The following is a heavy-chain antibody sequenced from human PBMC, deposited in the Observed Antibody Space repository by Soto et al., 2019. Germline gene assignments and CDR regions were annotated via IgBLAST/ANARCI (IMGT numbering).Heavy chain of an antibody. CDR2: INHSGST. Sequence: KPSETLSLTCAVYGGSFSGYYWSWIRQPPGKGLEWIGEINHSGSTNYNPSLKSRVTISVDTSKNQFSLKLSSVTAADTAVYYCARESVPRITIFGVVPNWFDPWGQGTLVTVYS. J-gene: IGHJ5*02. CDR1: GGSFSGYY. V-gene: IGHV4-34*01. CDR3: ARESVPRITIFGVVPNWFDP. D-gene: IGHD3-3*01.